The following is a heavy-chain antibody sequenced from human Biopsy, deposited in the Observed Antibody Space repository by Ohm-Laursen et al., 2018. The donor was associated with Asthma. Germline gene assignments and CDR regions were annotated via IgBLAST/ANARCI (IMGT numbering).Heavy chain of an antibody. J-gene: IGHJ4*02. Sequence: ASVKASCKASDYIFPRYYISWVPQAPGQGLEWMGWISVHNGDTKYAQNFQWRVSLTTETSTGTSYMDLRSLRSGDSAVYCCGLGKGGDQHTMVTLYSWGQGTLVTVSS. V-gene: IGHV1-18*01. CDR2: ISVHNGDT. CDR1: DYIFPRYY. CDR3: GLGKGGDQHTMVTLYS. D-gene: IGHD7-27*01.